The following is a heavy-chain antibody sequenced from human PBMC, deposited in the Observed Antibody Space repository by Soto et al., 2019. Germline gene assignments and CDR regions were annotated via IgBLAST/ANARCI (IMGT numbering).Heavy chain of an antibody. CDR2: IYYSGST. CDR1: GGSISSGGYY. V-gene: IGHV4-31*03. D-gene: IGHD5-12*01. Sequence: SETLSLTCTVSGGSISSGGYYWSWIRQHPGKGLEWIGYIYYSGSTYYNPSLKSRVTISVDTSKNQFSLKLSSVTAADTAVYYCARAAGGGYDYRRYYYYYMDVWGKGTKVTVSS. CDR3: ARAAGGGYDYRRYYYYYMDV. J-gene: IGHJ6*03.